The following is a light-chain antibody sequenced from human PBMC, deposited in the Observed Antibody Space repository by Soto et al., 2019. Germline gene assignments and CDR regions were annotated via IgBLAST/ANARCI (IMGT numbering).Light chain of an antibody. CDR2: DAS. V-gene: IGKV3-11*01. CDR1: QSVGSY. Sequence: EIVLTQSPATLSLSPGERATLSCRASQSVGSYLAWYQQKPGRAPRLLIYDASSRANGIPARFSGSGSGTDFTLTISSLETEDFGVYYCQQRNKWPPIFTFGPGTKVDFK. J-gene: IGKJ3*01. CDR3: QQRNKWPPIFT.